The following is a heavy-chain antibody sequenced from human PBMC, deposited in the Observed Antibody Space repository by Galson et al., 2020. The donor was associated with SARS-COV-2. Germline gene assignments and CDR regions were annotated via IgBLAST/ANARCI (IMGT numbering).Heavy chain of an antibody. Sequence: RQASGKGLAWVAVTSDDGTKKDYADSVKGRFTISRDNSKNTLYLQINRLRGDDTAVYYCARGAEGSYYFGWGMDNWGQGTLVTVRS. CDR3: ARGAEGSYYFGWGMDN. D-gene: IGHD3-10*01. CDR2: TSDDGTKK. V-gene: IGHV3-30*04. J-gene: IGHJ4*02.